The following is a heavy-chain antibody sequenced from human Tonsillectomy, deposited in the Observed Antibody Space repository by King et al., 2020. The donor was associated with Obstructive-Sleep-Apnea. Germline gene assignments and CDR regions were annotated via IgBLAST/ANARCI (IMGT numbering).Heavy chain of an antibody. J-gene: IGHJ4*02. V-gene: IGHV3-30*04. CDR3: AREVHGGFDF. CDR1: GFTFSNFA. Sequence: VQLQESGGGVVQPGRSLRLSCAASGFTFSNFAMHWVRQAPGKGLEWVSIVSHDGRNQYYADSVRGRFSVSRDSSWNTLYLQMNSLRVEDTAVYYCAREVHGGFDFWGQGTLVTVSS. D-gene: IGHD3-10*01. CDR2: VSHDGRNQ.